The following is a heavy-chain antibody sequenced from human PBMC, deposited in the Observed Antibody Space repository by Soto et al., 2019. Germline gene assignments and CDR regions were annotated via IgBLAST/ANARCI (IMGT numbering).Heavy chain of an antibody. CDR2: TYYRSKWYN. CDR1: GDSVSSNSAA. D-gene: IGHD3-10*01. Sequence: QVQLQQSGPGLVKPSQTLSLTCAISGDSVSSNSAAWNWIRQSPSRGLEWLGRTYYRSKWYNDYAVSVKSRITINPDTSKNQFSLQLNSVTPEDTAVYYCARDSYGSGSLEALLYYYYGMDVWGQGTTVTVSS. CDR3: ARDSYGSGSLEALLYYYYGMDV. J-gene: IGHJ6*02. V-gene: IGHV6-1*01.